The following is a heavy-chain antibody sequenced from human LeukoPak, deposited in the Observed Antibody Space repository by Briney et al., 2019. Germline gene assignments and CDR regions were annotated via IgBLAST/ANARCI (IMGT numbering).Heavy chain of an antibody. CDR3: VIDSGWFAFDY. Sequence: PSETLSLTCAVYGGSFSGYYWSWIRQPPGKGLEWIGEINHSGSTNYNPSLKSRVTISVDTSKNQFSLKLSSVTAADTAVYYCVIDSGWFAFDYWGQGTLVTVSS. CDR2: INHSGST. D-gene: IGHD6-19*01. V-gene: IGHV4-34*01. J-gene: IGHJ4*02. CDR1: GGSFSGYY.